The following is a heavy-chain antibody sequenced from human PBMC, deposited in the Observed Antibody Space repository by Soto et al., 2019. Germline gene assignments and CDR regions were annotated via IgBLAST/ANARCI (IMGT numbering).Heavy chain of an antibody. D-gene: IGHD4-17*01. V-gene: IGHV1-18*01. CDR3: ARTTVTASYSYMDV. Sequence: ASVKVSCKASGYTFTNYGFTWVRQAPGQGLELLGWISTYNGNTKYAQKVQGRLTMTTDTSTSTANMELTSLRSDDTALYSCARTTVTASYSYMDVWGKGSTVTVSS. J-gene: IGHJ6*03. CDR1: GYTFTNYG. CDR2: ISTYNGNT.